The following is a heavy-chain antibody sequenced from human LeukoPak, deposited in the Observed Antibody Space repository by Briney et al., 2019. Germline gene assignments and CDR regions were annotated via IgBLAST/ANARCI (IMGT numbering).Heavy chain of an antibody. CDR2: ISGSGGST. V-gene: IGHV3-23*01. J-gene: IGHJ4*02. D-gene: IGHD3-10*01. Sequence: GGSLRLSCAASGFTFSSYAMSWVRQAPGKGLEWVSAISGSGGSTYYADPVKGRFTISRDNSKNTLYLQMNSLRAEDTAVYYCAKASMVRGVINPYYFDYWGQGTLVTVSS. CDR3: AKASMVRGVINPYYFDY. CDR1: GFTFSSYA.